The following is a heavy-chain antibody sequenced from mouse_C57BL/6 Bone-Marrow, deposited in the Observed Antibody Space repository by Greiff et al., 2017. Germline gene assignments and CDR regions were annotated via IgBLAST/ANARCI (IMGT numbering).Heavy chain of an antibody. J-gene: IGHJ3*01. CDR2: INPYNGGT. CDR3: ARTVYYGTRLPFAY. Sequence: EVQLVESGPVLVKPGASVKMSCKASGYTFTDYYMNWVKQSPGQSLEWIGVINPYNGGTSYNQKFKGKATLTVDKSSSTAYMELTSLTSEDSAVXYCARTVYYGTRLPFAYWGQGTMVTVSA. D-gene: IGHD2-1*01. V-gene: IGHV1-19*01. CDR1: GYTFTDYY.